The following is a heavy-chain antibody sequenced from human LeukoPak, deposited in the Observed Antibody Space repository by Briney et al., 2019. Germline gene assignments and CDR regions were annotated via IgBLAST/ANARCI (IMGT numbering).Heavy chain of an antibody. CDR3: AREMEGDYGSGTFFDL. CDR1: EFVFSDYY. CDR2: ISDSGSTI. D-gene: IGHD3-10*01. J-gene: IGHJ4*02. Sequence: GGSLRLSCAASEFVFSDYYMSWIRQAPGKGLEWVSYISDSGSTIYYADSVKGRFTISRDNVKNLLYLQMNGLRAEDTAVYYCAREMEGDYGSGTFFDLWGQGNMVTVSS. V-gene: IGHV3-11*01.